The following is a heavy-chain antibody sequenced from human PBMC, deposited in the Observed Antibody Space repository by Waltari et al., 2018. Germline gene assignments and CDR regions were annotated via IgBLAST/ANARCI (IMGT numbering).Heavy chain of an antibody. D-gene: IGHD3-10*01. CDR2: IYHSGST. CDR1: GYSISSGYY. Sequence: QVQLQESGPGLVKPSETLSLTCAVSGYSISSGYYWGWIRQPPGKGLEWIGSIYHSGSTYYNPSLKSRVTISVDTSKNQFSLKLSSVTAADTAVYYCARQYGSPDYWGQGTLVTVSS. CDR3: ARQYGSPDY. V-gene: IGHV4-38-2*01. J-gene: IGHJ4*02.